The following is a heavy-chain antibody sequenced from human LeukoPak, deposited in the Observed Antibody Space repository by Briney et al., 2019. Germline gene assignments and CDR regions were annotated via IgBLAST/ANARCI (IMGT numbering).Heavy chain of an antibody. CDR2: INTVSSYI. Sequence: GGSLRLSCAATGFTFSSYSFNWVRQAPGKGLEWVSSINTVSSYIYYADSVRGRFTISRDNAENSLWLQMNSLRAEDSAVYYCARVRRNSDRSGFYYYYDNWGQGTLVTVSS. V-gene: IGHV3-21*01. CDR1: GFTFSSYS. J-gene: IGHJ4*02. CDR3: ARVRRNSDRSGFYYYYDN. D-gene: IGHD3-22*01.